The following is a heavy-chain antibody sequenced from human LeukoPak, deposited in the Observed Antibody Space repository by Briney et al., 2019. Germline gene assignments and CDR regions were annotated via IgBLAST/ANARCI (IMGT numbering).Heavy chain of an antibody. CDR3: ARGGPIAATGKGFDY. V-gene: IGHV1-2*02. J-gene: IGHJ4*02. Sequence: GASVKVSCKASGYTFTGYFMHWVRQAPGQGLEWMGWINPNSGGTDYAQKFQGRVTMTRDSSISTAYMELSRLRSDDTAVYYCARGGPIAATGKGFDYWGQGTLVTVSS. CDR2: INPNSGGT. D-gene: IGHD6-13*01. CDR1: GYTFTGYF.